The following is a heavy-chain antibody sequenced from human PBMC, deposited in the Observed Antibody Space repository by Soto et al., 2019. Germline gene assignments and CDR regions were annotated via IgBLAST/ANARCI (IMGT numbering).Heavy chain of an antibody. Sequence: ASVKVSCKASGYTFAGYYMHWVRQAPGQGLEWMGWINPNSGGTNYAQKFQGWVTMTRDTSISTAYMELSRLRSEDTAVYYCARDIDYYDSSGPNAFDIWGQGTMVTVSS. CDR2: INPNSGGT. V-gene: IGHV1-2*04. CDR1: GYTFAGYY. CDR3: ARDIDYYDSSGPNAFDI. D-gene: IGHD3-22*01. J-gene: IGHJ3*02.